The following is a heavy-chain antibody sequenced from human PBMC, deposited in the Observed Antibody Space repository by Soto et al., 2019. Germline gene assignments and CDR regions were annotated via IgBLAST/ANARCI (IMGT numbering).Heavy chain of an antibody. D-gene: IGHD2-15*01. J-gene: IGHJ6*02. V-gene: IGHV1-2*02. CDR2: INPNSGGT. Sequence: GASVKVSCKASGYTFTGYYMHWVRQAPGQGLEWMGWINPNSGGTNYAQKFQGRVTITADESTSTAYMELSSLRSEDTAVYYCARAKEGYCSGGSCYGTYYYGMDVWGQGTTVTVSS. CDR1: GYTFTGYY. CDR3: ARAKEGYCSGGSCYGTYYYGMDV.